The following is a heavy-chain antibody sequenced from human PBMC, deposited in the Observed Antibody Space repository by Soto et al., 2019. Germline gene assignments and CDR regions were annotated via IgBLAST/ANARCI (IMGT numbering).Heavy chain of an antibody. J-gene: IGHJ4*02. CDR2: INPSSGAT. V-gene: IGHV1-46*01. Sequence: ASVKVSCKTSGYNFIAYYIYWVRQAPGQGPEWMGMINPSSGATNIAQKFQGRITVTSDSSTNTAYLQLSSLRSEDAAVYYCAKYCDGDCRNFDAWGQGTRVTVSS. CDR3: AKYCDGDCRNFDA. D-gene: IGHD2-21*02. CDR1: GYNFIAYY.